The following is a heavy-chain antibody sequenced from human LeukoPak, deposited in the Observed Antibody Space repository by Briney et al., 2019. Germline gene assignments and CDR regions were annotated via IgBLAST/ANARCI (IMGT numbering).Heavy chain of an antibody. V-gene: IGHV1-3*01. CDR2: INAGNGNT. CDR1: GYTFTSYA. D-gene: IGHD2-15*01. Sequence: GASVKVSCKASGYTFTSYAMHWVRQAPGQRLEWMGWINAGNGNTKYSQKFQGRVTTTRDTSASTAYMELSSLRSEDTAVYYCARDCSGGSCYVAFDYWGQGTLVTVSS. J-gene: IGHJ4*02. CDR3: ARDCSGGSCYVAFDY.